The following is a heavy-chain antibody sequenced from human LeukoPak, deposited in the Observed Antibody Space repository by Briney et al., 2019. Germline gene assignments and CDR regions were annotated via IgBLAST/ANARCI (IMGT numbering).Heavy chain of an antibody. CDR3: ARAPLRYFGGFDY. CDR2: ISADNANT. Sequence: ASVKVSCKASGYTFTGYGISWVRQAPGQGLEWMGWISADNANTKYAQKLQGRVTVTTDTSTSTAYMELRSLRSDDTAVYYCARAPLRYFGGFDYWGQGTLVTVSS. D-gene: IGHD3-9*01. CDR1: GYTFTGYG. V-gene: IGHV1-18*01. J-gene: IGHJ4*02.